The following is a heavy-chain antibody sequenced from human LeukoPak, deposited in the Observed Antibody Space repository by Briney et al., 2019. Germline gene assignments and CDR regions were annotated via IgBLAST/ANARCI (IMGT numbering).Heavy chain of an antibody. V-gene: IGHV3-23*01. Sequence: GGSLRLSCAASGFTFSSYAMGWVRQAPGKGLEWVSAISGSGGSTYYADSVKGRFTISRDNSKNTLYLQMNSLRAEDTAVYYCAKDLRSVVVVAATPYFDYWGQGTLVTVSS. J-gene: IGHJ4*02. CDR3: AKDLRSVVVVAATPYFDY. CDR2: ISGSGGST. D-gene: IGHD2-15*01. CDR1: GFTFSSYA.